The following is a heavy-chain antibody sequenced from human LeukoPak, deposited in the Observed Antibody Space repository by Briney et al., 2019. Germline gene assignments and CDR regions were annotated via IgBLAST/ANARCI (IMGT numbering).Heavy chain of an antibody. CDR2: IYPGDSDT. CDR1: GYSFTSYW. CDR3: ARLNIVVVPAARANYYYYYMDV. D-gene: IGHD2-2*01. J-gene: IGHJ6*03. Sequence: GESLKISRKGSGYSFTSYWIGWVRQMPGKGLEWMGIIYPGDSDTRYSPSFQGQVTISADKPISTAYLQWSSLKASDTAMYYCARLNIVVVPAARANYYYYYMDVWGKGTTVTVSS. V-gene: IGHV5-51*01.